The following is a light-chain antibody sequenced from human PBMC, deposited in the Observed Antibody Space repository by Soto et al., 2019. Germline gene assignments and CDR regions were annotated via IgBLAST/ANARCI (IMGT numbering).Light chain of an antibody. V-gene: IGKV3-15*01. J-gene: IGKJ4*01. Sequence: EVLMTQSPATLSVSPGERATLSCRASQSISYNLAWYQQKPGQAPRLLTYSTSTRATGIPARFSGSGSGTEFTLTISSLQSEDFAVYYCQQYHNWPPLTFGGGTKVDIK. CDR1: QSISYN. CDR2: STS. CDR3: QQYHNWPPLT.